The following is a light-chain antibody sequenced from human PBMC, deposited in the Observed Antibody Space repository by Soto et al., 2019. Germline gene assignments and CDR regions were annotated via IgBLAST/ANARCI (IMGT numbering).Light chain of an antibody. CDR2: EGS. CDR3: CPSAGSSTLFV. CDR1: SSDVGSYNL. J-gene: IGLJ2*01. V-gene: IGLV2-23*01. Sequence: QSALTQPASVSGSPGQSITISCTGTSSDVGSYNLVSWYQQHPGKAPKLMMYEGSKRPSGVSNRFSGSKSGNTASQTISGLQAEDEADDYCCPSAGSSTLFVFGGGTKLTVL.